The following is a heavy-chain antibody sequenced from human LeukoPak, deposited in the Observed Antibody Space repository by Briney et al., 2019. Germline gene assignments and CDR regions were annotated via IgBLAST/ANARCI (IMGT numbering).Heavy chain of an antibody. J-gene: IGHJ4*02. CDR2: IYYSGST. V-gene: IGHV4-39*01. D-gene: IGHD3-9*01. Sequence: PSETLSLTCTVSGGSISSSSYYWGWIRQPPGKGLEWIGSIYYSGSTYYNPSLKSRVTISVDTSKNQFSLKLSSVTAADTAVYYCARASPYYDILTGYSNNFDYWGQGTLVTVSS. CDR1: GGSISSSSYY. CDR3: ARASPYYDILTGYSNNFDY.